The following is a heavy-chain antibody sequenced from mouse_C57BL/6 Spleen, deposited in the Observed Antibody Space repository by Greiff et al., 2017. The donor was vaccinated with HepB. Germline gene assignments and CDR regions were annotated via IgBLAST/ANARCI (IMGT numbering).Heavy chain of an antibody. CDR2: INPSNGGT. CDR3: ARKGAMVKGYYFDY. Sequence: VQLQQPGTELVKPGDSVKLSCKASGYTFTSYWMHWVKQRPGQGLEWIGNINPSNGGTNYNEKFKSKATLTVDKSSSTAYMQLSSLTSEDSAVYYCARKGAMVKGYYFDYWGQGTTLTVSS. CDR1: GYTFTSYW. J-gene: IGHJ2*01. D-gene: IGHD2-2*01. V-gene: IGHV1-53*01.